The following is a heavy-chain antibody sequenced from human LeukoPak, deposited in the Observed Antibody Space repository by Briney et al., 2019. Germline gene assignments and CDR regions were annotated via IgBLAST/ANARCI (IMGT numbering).Heavy chain of an antibody. CDR3: ARLPTGYPNWFDP. CDR2: IYHSGTT. V-gene: IGHV4-39*01. Sequence: PSETLSLTCAVSGGSIISSSYNWGWIRQPPGKGLEWIGTIYHSGTTYYNPSLKSRVTIFVDTSKNQFFLKLSSVTAADTAVYYCARLPTGYPNWFDPWGQGSLVTVSS. J-gene: IGHJ5*02. D-gene: IGHD3-9*01. CDR1: GGSIISSSYN.